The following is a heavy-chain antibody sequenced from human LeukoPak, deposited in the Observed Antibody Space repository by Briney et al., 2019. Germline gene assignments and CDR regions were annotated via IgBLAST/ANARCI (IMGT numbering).Heavy chain of an antibody. D-gene: IGHD5-12*01. J-gene: IGHJ4*02. CDR2: ITTNSNNI. CDR3: ARGSTNDY. Sequence: PGGSLRLSCAASGFTFSSYSMNWVRQAPGKGLEWVSSITTNSNNIYYADSVKGRFTVSRDNANNSLYLQMNSLRAEDTAVYYCARGSTNDYWGQGTLVTVSS. CDR1: GFTFSSYS. V-gene: IGHV3-21*01.